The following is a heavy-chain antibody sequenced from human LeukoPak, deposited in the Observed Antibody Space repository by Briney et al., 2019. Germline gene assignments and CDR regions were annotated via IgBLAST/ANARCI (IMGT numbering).Heavy chain of an antibody. CDR1: GFTFRNHG. D-gene: IGHD7-27*01. CDR2: IWYDGSIK. Sequence: PGGSLRLSCVASGFTFRNHGMNWVRQAPGKGLEWVAGIWYDGSIKDYVDSVKGRFTISRDNSKNTLYLEMSSLTVEDTAVYFCAKGRGGSSNWGSDCWGQGTQVTVSS. J-gene: IGHJ4*02. V-gene: IGHV3-33*06. CDR3: AKGRGGSSNWGSDC.